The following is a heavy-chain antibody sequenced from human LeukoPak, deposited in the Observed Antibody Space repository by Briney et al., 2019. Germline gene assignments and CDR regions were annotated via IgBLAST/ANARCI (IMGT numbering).Heavy chain of an antibody. V-gene: IGHV3-23*01. Sequence: PGGSLRLSCAASGFTFSSYAMSWVRQAPGKGLEWVSAISGSGGSTYYADSVKGRFTISRDNSKNTLYLQMNSLRAEDTAVYYCAKDPDYYGSGSPGPADDYWGQGTLVTVSS. J-gene: IGHJ4*02. CDR2: ISGSGGST. D-gene: IGHD3-10*01. CDR3: AKDPDYYGSGSPGPADDY. CDR1: GFTFSSYA.